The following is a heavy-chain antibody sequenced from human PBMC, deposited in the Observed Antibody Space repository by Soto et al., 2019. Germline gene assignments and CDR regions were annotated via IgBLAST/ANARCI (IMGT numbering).Heavy chain of an antibody. Sequence: QITLNESGPALVKATQTLTLTCTFSGFSLTTSGVGVHWLRQPPGKALEWLAVIYGDDDKRYNPSLETRLTSPMDTSKNHVVLTIANMDPMDTATYYCPHQPSYRTTWYIRADGFNPSGQGTLVSAS. CDR1: GFSLTTSGVG. J-gene: IGHJ5*02. V-gene: IGHV2-5*02. D-gene: IGHD6-13*01. CDR3: PHQPSYRTTWYIRADGFNP. CDR2: IYGDDDK.